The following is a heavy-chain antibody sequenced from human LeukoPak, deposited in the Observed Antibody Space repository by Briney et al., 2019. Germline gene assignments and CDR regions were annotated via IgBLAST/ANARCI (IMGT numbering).Heavy chain of an antibody. D-gene: IGHD5-18*01. V-gene: IGHV1-18*01. CDR2: ISAYNGNT. CDR3: GRDWASIQLYYYYGMDV. Sequence: ASVKVSCKASGYTFTGYGISWVRQAPGQGLEWMGRISAYNGNTNYAQKLQGRVTMTTDTSTSTAYMELRSLRSDDTAVYYCGRDWASIQLYYYYGMDVWGQGTTVTVSS. CDR1: GYTFTGYG. J-gene: IGHJ6*02.